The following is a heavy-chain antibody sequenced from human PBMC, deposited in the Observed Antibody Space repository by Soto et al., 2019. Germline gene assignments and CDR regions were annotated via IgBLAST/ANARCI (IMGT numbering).Heavy chain of an antibody. Sequence: GGSLRLSCAASGFTFSSYGMHWVRQAPGKGLEWVAVISYDGSNKYYADSVKGRFTISRDNSKNTLYLQMNSLRAEDTAVYYCAKRNRYGDYVLGAFDIWGQGTMVTVSS. D-gene: IGHD4-17*01. J-gene: IGHJ3*02. CDR2: ISYDGSNK. CDR1: GFTFSSYG. CDR3: AKRNRYGDYVLGAFDI. V-gene: IGHV3-30*18.